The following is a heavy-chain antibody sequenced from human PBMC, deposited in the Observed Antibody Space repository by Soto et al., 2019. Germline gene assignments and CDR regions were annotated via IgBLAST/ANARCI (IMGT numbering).Heavy chain of an antibody. D-gene: IGHD1-1*01. J-gene: IGHJ4*02. CDR2: ISGSVQST. CDR1: GFTFSSYA. Sequence: EVPLLESGGGLVQPGGSLRLSCAASGFTFSSYAMSWVRQAPGKGLEWVSGISGSVQSTYNADSVKCRFTISRDNSKYTLHLQMNSRRAEDTAVYYCAKDASGGTVPYYFDYWGQGTLVTVSS. V-gene: IGHV3-23*01. CDR3: AKDASGGTVPYYFDY.